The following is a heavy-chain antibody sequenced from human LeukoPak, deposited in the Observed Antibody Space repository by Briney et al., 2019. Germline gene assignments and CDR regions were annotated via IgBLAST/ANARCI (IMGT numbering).Heavy chain of an antibody. CDR1: GFSFSTYC. D-gene: IGHD4-17*01. J-gene: IGHJ4*02. Sequence: GGSLRPSCAASGFSFSTYCMHWVRQAPGKGPMWVSRICPDGTVTNYADSVKARFSISRDNARNTVYLQMNSLRAEDTAVYYCAKDYGDYGFDYWGQGTLVTVSS. CDR2: ICPDGTVT. V-gene: IGHV3-74*01. CDR3: AKDYGDYGFDY.